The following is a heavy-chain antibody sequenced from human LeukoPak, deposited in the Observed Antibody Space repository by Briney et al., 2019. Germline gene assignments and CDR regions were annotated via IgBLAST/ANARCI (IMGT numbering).Heavy chain of an antibody. CDR1: GFSFSSYA. D-gene: IGHD6-6*01. J-gene: IGHJ4*02. CDR3: AKISSSPLY. V-gene: IGHV3-23*01. CDR2: TTGTGSST. Sequence: GGSLRLSCAASGFSFSSYAMSWVRQAPGKGLEWVSGTTGTGSSTYYADSVKGRFTISRDNSENTLYLQMSGLRAEDTAIYYCAKISSSPLYWGQGTLVTVSS.